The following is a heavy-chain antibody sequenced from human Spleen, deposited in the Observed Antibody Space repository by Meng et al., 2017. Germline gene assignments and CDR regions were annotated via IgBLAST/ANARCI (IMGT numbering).Heavy chain of an antibody. D-gene: IGHD6-13*01. CDR1: GFTFSSYA. CDR2: ISYDGSNK. Sequence: GESLKISCAASGFTFSSYAMHWVRQAPGKGLEWVAVISYDGSNKYYADSVKGRFTISRDNSKNTLYLQMNSLRAEDTAVYYCARHPRIAAAGTDYWGQGKLVNGAS. CDR3: ARHPRIAAAGTDY. J-gene: IGHJ4*02. V-gene: IGHV3-30*01.